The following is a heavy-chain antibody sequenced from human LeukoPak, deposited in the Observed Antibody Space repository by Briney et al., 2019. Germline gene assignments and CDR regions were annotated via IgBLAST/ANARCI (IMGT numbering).Heavy chain of an antibody. V-gene: IGHV3-30*04. Sequence: PGRSLRLSCAASGFTFSSYAMHWVRQAPGKGLEWVAVISYDGSNKYYADSVKGRFTISRDNSKNTLYQQMSSLRAEDTAVYYCARDLRGSGSYFVYGMDVWGKGTTVTVSS. CDR1: GFTFSSYA. J-gene: IGHJ6*04. CDR2: ISYDGSNK. CDR3: ARDLRGSGSYFVYGMDV. D-gene: IGHD3-10*01.